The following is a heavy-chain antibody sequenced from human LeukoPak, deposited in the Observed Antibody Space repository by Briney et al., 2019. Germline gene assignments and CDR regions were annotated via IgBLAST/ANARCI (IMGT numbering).Heavy chain of an antibody. CDR3: ARGGDSKHLVN. D-gene: IGHD3-3*02. Sequence: PSETLSLTCTVSDGSISSYYWSWIRQPPGKGLEWIGYIYYSGSTNYNPSLKSRVTISVDTSKNQFSLNLSSVTAADTAVYYCARGGDSKHLVNWGQGTLVTVSS. V-gene: IGHV4-59*01. CDR2: IYYSGST. CDR1: DGSISSYY. J-gene: IGHJ4*02.